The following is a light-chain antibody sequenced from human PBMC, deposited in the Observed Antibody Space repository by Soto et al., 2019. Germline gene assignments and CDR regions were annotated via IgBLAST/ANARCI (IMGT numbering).Light chain of an antibody. CDR1: QSVSSSY. Sequence: EIVLTQSPGTLSLSPGERATLSCRASQSVSSSYLAWYQQKPGQAPRLLIYGASSRATGIPDRFSGSGSGTDFNLTISRLEPEDFAVYYCQQYGSSPRGTFGQGTKVEIK. CDR2: GAS. J-gene: IGKJ1*01. V-gene: IGKV3-20*01. CDR3: QQYGSSPRGT.